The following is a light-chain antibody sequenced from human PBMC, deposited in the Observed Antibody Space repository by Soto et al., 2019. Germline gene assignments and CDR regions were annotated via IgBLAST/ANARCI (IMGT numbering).Light chain of an antibody. V-gene: IGKV1-6*01. CDR1: QGIRTE. Sequence: ALQMTQSPSSLSASVGDRVTITCRASQGIRTELGWYQQKPGKAHKLLIYGTSTLQNGVPSRFSGSGSGTDFTLSISRLHPEFFATYYCLLDYNYPRTFVQGTKVEIK. CDR2: GTS. CDR3: LLDYNYPRT. J-gene: IGKJ1*01.